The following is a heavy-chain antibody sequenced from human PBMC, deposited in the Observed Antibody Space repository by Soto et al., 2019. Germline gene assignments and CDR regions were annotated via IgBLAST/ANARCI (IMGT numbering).Heavy chain of an antibody. CDR2: MTPISGDT. J-gene: IGHJ4*02. D-gene: IGHD3-10*01. CDR3: ARNLYNTGSFDH. V-gene: IGHV1-8*02. CDR1: GYTFTNYD. Sequence: QVQLVKSGAEVKKPGASVKVSCKASGYTFTNYDINWVRQATGQGLEWVGWMTPISGDTGYAQNFQGRVTMTRDTLRSTAYLELSSLTSEDTAVYYCARNLYNTGSFDHWGQGTLVTVSS.